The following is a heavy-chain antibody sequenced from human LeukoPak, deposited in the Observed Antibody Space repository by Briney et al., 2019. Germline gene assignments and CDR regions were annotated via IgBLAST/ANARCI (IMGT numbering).Heavy chain of an antibody. CDR3: ARVSLRFLEWLSTLYYFDY. CDR2: IYYSGST. Sequence: PSETLSLTCTVSGGSVSSGSYYWSWIRQPPGKGLEWIGYIYYSGSTNYNPSLKSRVTISVDTSKNQFSLKLSSVTAADTAVYYCARVSLRFLEWLSTLYYFDYWGQGTLVTVSS. D-gene: IGHD3-3*01. CDR1: GGSVSSGSYY. J-gene: IGHJ4*02. V-gene: IGHV4-61*01.